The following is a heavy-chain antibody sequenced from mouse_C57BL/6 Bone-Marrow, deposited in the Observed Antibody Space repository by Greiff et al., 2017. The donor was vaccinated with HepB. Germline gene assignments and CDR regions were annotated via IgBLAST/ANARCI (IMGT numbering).Heavy chain of an antibody. Sequence: QVQLQQSGAELARPGASVKLSCKASGYTFTSYGISWVKQRTGQGLEWIGEIYPRSGNTYYNEKFKGKATLTADKSSSTVYMELRSLTTEDSADYFCARTLYGSSHFDYWGQGTTLTVSS. CDR3: ARTLYGSSHFDY. J-gene: IGHJ2*01. CDR1: GYTFTSYG. CDR2: IYPRSGNT. V-gene: IGHV1-81*01. D-gene: IGHD1-1*01.